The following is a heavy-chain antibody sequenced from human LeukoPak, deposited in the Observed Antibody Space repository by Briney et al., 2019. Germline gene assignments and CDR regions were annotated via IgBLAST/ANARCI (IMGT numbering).Heavy chain of an antibody. CDR2: TYYRSKWYN. CDR1: GDSVSINSAA. CDR3: ATTNDYTRGGYDY. V-gene: IGHV6-1*01. D-gene: IGHD4-11*01. Sequence: SQTLSLTCAISGDSVSINSAAWNWIRQSPSRGLEWLGRTYYRSKWYNDYAVSVKSRITINPDTSKNQFSLRLTSVNAADTAVYYCATTNDYTRGGYDYWGQGTLVTVSS. J-gene: IGHJ4*02.